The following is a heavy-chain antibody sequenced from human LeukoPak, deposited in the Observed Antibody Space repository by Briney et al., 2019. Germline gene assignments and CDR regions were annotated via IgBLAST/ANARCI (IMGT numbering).Heavy chain of an antibody. CDR1: GFTFSSYW. D-gene: IGHD3-16*01. V-gene: IGHV3-74*01. J-gene: IGHJ4*02. CDR2: INSDGSTT. CDR3: ARVENEGGYGY. Sequence: GGSLRLSCAASGFTFSSYWMHWVRQAPGKGLVWVSRINSDGSTTSYADSVKGRFTISRDNAKNTLYLRMNSLRAEDTAVYYCARVENEGGYGYWGQGTLVTVSS.